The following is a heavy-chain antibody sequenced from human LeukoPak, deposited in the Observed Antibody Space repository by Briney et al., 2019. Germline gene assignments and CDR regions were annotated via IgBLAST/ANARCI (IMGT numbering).Heavy chain of an antibody. J-gene: IGHJ4*02. CDR2: INPNSGGT. Sequence: GASVKVSCKASGYTFTGYYMHWVRQAPGQGVEWMGWINPNSGGTNYAQKFQGRVTMTRDTSISTAYMEPSRLRSEDTGVYYCARGGSSYHQPSQPGGYWGQGTLVTVSS. CDR3: ARGGSSYHQPSQPGGY. D-gene: IGHD2-15*01. V-gene: IGHV1-2*02. CDR1: GYTFTGYY.